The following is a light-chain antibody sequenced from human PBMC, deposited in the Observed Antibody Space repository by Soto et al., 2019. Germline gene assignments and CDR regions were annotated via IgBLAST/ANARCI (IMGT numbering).Light chain of an antibody. Sequence: EIVLTQSPGTVSLSPGERATLSCRASQTVRSGYLAWYQQKPGQAPRLLIQGASRRATGIPDRFSGSGSGTDFTLTINRLEPEDFAVYYRQQYGDMWTFGQGTKVDIK. CDR2: GAS. J-gene: IGKJ1*01. CDR3: QQYGDMWT. CDR1: QTVRSGY. V-gene: IGKV3-20*01.